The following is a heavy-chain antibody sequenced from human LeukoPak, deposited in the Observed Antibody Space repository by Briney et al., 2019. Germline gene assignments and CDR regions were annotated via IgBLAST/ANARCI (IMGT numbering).Heavy chain of an antibody. J-gene: IGHJ6*02. Sequence: ASVKVSCKASGYTFTDYYLHWVRQAPGQRLEWMGWILPKSGDTNYAQEFQGRVSMTRDTSTSTAYMELSRLRSDDTAVYYCARAGDIVVVDYYYYGMDVWGQGTTVTVSS. CDR1: GYTFTDYY. D-gene: IGHD2-15*01. V-gene: IGHV1-2*02. CDR2: ILPKSGDT. CDR3: ARAGDIVVVDYYYYGMDV.